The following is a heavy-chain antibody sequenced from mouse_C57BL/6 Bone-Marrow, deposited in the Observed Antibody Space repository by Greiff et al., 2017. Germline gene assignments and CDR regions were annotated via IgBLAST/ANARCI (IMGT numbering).Heavy chain of an antibody. CDR1: GYSFTSYY. CDR3: ASAGFYYDYDERFAY. CDR2: IYPGSGNT. D-gene: IGHD2-4*01. V-gene: IGHV1-66*01. Sequence: VQLQQSGPELVKPGASVKISCKASGYSFTSYYIHWVKQRPGQGLEWIGWIYPGSGNTKYNEKFKGKATLTADTSSSTAYMQLSSLTSEDSAVYYCASAGFYYDYDERFAYWGQGTLVTVSA. J-gene: IGHJ3*01.